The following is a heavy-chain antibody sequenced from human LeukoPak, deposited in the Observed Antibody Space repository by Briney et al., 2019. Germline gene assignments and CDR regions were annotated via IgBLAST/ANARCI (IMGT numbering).Heavy chain of an antibody. CDR1: GGSISSYY. CDR2: IYYSGST. CDR3: ARAWGSGWYGY. D-gene: IGHD6-19*01. J-gene: IGHJ4*02. V-gene: IGHV4-59*01. Sequence: SETLSLTCTVSGGSISSYYWSWIRQPPGKGLEWIGYIYYSGSTNYNPSLKSRVTISVDTSKNQFSLKLSSVTAADTAVYYCARAWGSGWYGYWGQGTLVTVSS.